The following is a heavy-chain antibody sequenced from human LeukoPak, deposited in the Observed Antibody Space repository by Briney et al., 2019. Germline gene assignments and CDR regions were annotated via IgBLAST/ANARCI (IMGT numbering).Heavy chain of an antibody. CDR3: AREHRPKEGGAVDY. D-gene: IGHD1-26*01. V-gene: IGHV1-69*05. Sequence: ASVKVSCKASGGTFSSYAISWVRQAPGQGLEWMGGIIPIFGTANYAQKFQGRVTITTDESTGTAYMELRSLRSDDTAVYYCAREHRPKEGGAVDYWGQGTLVTVSS. CDR2: IIPIFGTA. CDR1: GGTFSSYA. J-gene: IGHJ4*02.